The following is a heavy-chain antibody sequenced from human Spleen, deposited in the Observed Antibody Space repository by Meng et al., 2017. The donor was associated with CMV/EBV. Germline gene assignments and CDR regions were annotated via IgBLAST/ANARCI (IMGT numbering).Heavy chain of an antibody. D-gene: IGHD2-2*01. Sequence: GESLKISCAASGFTFSSYDMHWVRQATGKGLEWVSAIGTAGDTYYPGSVKGRFTISRDNAKNSLYLQMNSLRAEDTAVYYCANIVVVPAAILPWGQGTLVTVSS. CDR3: ANIVVVPAAILP. V-gene: IGHV3-13*01. CDR1: GFTFSSYD. J-gene: IGHJ5*02. CDR2: IGTAGDT.